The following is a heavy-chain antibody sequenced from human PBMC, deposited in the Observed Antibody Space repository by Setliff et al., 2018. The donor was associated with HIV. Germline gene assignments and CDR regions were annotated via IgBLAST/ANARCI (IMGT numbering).Heavy chain of an antibody. Sequence: ASVKVSCKSSGSTFNNYDIIWLRQATGQGLEWLGWMNLNSDVAGYAPGFHDRLTMTRSTSMDTTNLELRSLRSEDTAVYYCARGKGVRGVIITGGLDVWGKGTRSPSPQ. D-gene: IGHD3-10*01. CDR2: MNLNSDVA. V-gene: IGHV1-8*01. CDR1: GSTFNNYD. J-gene: IGHJ6*04. CDR3: ARGKGVRGVIITGGLDV.